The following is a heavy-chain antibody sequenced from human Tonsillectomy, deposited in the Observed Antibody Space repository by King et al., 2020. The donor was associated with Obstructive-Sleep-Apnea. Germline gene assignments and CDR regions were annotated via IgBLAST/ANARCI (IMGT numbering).Heavy chain of an antibody. CDR2: INPNSGGI. V-gene: IGHV1-2*02. CDR3: ARDGVRGYRFGPNLFDP. CDR1: GYTFTGYY. Sequence: QLVQSGAEVKKPGASVKVSCKASGYTFTGYYMHWVRQAPGQGLEWMGWINPNSGGINYAQKFQGRVTMTGDTSISTADMELRRLRSDDTAVYYCARDGVRGYRFGPNLFDPWGQGTLVTVSS. D-gene: IGHD5-18*01. J-gene: IGHJ5*02.